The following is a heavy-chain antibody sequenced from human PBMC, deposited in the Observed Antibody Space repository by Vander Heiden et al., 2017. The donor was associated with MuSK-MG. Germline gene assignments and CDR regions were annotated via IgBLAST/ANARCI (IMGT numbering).Heavy chain of an antibody. Sequence: EVQLVESGGGLVKPGGSLRLSCAASGFTFSNAWMSWVRQAPGKGLEWVGRIKSKTEGGTTDYAAPVKGRFTISRDDSKNTLYLQMDSLKTEDTAGDYGTTGRLIWGQGTMVTVSS. J-gene: IGHJ3*02. CDR3: TTGRLI. V-gene: IGHV3-15*01. D-gene: IGHD6-25*01. CDR2: IKSKTEGGTT. CDR1: GFTFSNAW.